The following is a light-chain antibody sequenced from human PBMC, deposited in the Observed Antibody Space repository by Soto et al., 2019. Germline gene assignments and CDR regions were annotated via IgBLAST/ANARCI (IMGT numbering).Light chain of an antibody. CDR3: GSYTTSNTWV. Sequence: QSALTQPASVSGSPGQSITISCTGTSSDVGAYNYVSWYQHHPGKAPRLMIYEVYNRPSGVSNRFSGSKSGNTASLTIFGLQAADETYYYCGSYTTSNTWVFGGGTKLTVL. CDR2: EVY. J-gene: IGLJ3*02. V-gene: IGLV2-14*01. CDR1: SSDVGAYNY.